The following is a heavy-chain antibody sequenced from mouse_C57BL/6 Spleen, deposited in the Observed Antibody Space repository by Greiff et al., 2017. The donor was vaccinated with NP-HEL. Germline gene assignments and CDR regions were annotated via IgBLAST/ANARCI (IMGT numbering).Heavy chain of an antibody. CDR3: AREEANWCYFDY. J-gene: IGHJ2*01. V-gene: IGHV1-64*01. D-gene: IGHD4-1*01. CDR1: GYTFTSYW. CDR2: IHPNSGST. Sequence: QVQLQQSGAELVKPGASVKLSCKASGYTFTSYWMHWVKQRPGQGLEWIGMIHPNSGSTNYNEKFKSKATLTVDKSSSTAYMQLSSLTSEDSAVYYWAREEANWCYFDYWGQGTTLTVSS.